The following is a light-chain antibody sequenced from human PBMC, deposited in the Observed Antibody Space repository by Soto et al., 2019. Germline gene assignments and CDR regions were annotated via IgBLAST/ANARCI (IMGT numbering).Light chain of an antibody. CDR1: NSNIGSNT. CDR3: AAWDDSLNGRV. CDR2: YDN. J-gene: IGLJ1*01. V-gene: IGLV1-44*01. Sequence: QSVLTQPPSASGTPGQRVTISCSGSNSNIGSNTVNWYQQLPGTDPKLLIYYDNLRPSGVPDRISGSKSGTSASLAISGRQSDDEAAYYCAAWDDSLNGRVFGTGTKLTVL.